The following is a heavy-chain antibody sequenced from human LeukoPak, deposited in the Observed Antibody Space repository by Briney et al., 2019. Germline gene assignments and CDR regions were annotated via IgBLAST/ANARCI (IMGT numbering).Heavy chain of an antibody. CDR1: GYTFTSYA. CDR3: ARGYYYDSSGYYIPQYYFDY. V-gene: IGHV7-4-1*02. D-gene: IGHD3-22*01. CDR2: INTNTGNP. Sequence: ASVKVSCKASGYTFTSYAMNWVRQAPGQGLEWMGWINTNTGNPTYAQGFTGRFVFSLDTSVSTAYLQISSLKAEDTAVYYCARGYYYDSSGYYIPQYYFDYWGQGTLVTVSS. J-gene: IGHJ4*02.